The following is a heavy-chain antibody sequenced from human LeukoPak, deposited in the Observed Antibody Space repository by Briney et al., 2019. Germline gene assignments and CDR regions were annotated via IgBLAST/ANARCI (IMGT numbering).Heavy chain of an antibody. CDR1: GFTLSNLA. J-gene: IGHJ4*02. D-gene: IGHD5-18*01. Sequence: GGSLRLSCAASGFTLSNLAMSWVRQAPGKGLEWVSGVSGNGGSTHYADSVKGRFTISRDNSKNTLYLQMNSLRAEDTAVYYCAKEGTIQLWPPDYWGQGTLVTVSS. CDR2: VSGNGGST. V-gene: IGHV3-23*01. CDR3: AKEGTIQLWPPDY.